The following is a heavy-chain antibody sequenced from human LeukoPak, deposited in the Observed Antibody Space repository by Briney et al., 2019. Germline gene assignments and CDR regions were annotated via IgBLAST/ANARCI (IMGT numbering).Heavy chain of an antibody. Sequence: GGSLRLSCAASGFTFSSYGMHWVRQAPGKGLEWVSYISSSSSTIYYADSVKGRFTISRDNAKNSLYLQMNSLRAEDTAVYYCAREPWYYYGSKDYYGMDVWGQGTTVTVSS. J-gene: IGHJ6*02. CDR1: GFTFSSYG. CDR3: AREPWYYYGSKDYYGMDV. D-gene: IGHD3-10*01. CDR2: ISSSSSTI. V-gene: IGHV3-48*04.